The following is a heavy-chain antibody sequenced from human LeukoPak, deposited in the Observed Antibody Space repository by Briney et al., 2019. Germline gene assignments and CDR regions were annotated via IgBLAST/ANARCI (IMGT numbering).Heavy chain of an antibody. J-gene: IGHJ5*01. V-gene: IGHV3-7*04. Sequence: PGESLTLSCTASGFTFSNYWMNWVRQAPGKGLEWVANINQDGSTKYYVGSVKGRFTVSRDNAKNSVFLQMNSLRAEDTAVYYCAGGRTWVTDSWGLGTLVTVSS. CDR2: INQDGSTK. CDR3: AGGRTWVTDS. D-gene: IGHD2-21*02. CDR1: GFTFSNYW.